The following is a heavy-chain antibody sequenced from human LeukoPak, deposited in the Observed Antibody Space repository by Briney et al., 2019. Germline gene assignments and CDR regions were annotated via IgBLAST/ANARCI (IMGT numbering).Heavy chain of an antibody. CDR2: ISFDGSDA. J-gene: IGHJ4*02. CDR1: GFTFSGFW. CDR3: ARDLVVTSAY. D-gene: IGHD2-2*01. Sequence: GGSLRLSCAASGFTFSGFWMHWARQAPGKGLVWVSCISFDGSDATYADSVKGRFTISRDNAKNTLYLQMNGLRAEDTAVYYCARDLVVTSAYWGQGTLVTVSS. V-gene: IGHV3-74*01.